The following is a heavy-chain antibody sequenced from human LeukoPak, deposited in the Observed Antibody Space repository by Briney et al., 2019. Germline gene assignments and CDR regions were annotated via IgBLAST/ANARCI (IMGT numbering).Heavy chain of an antibody. J-gene: IGHJ4*02. CDR2: IKKSGSET. CDR3: SSLDTAAIRTGGY. Sequence: GGSLRLSCAASGFPFSPDWMSWVRQAPGKGLEWVAMIKKSGSETHYVDSVKGRFTISRDSARNSLYLQMSSLKADDTAVYYCSSLDTAAIRTGGYWGQGTLVNVSS. V-gene: IGHV3-7*01. CDR1: GFPFSPDW. D-gene: IGHD5-18*01.